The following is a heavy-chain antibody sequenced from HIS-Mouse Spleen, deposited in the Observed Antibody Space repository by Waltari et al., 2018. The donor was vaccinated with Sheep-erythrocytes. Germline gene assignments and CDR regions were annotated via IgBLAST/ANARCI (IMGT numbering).Heavy chain of an antibody. V-gene: IGHV4-39*01. CDR3: ARRPYSVSYYGY. Sequence: QLQLQESGPGLVKPSETLSLTCTVSGGSISSSSYYWGWIRKPPGKWLEWIGSVYYRRSTYYNPSLKSRVTISVDTSMNHFALELSSVTAADTAVYYCARRPYSVSYYGYWGQGTLVTVSS. CDR2: VYYRRST. J-gene: IGHJ4*02. CDR1: GGSISSSSYY. D-gene: IGHD1-26*01.